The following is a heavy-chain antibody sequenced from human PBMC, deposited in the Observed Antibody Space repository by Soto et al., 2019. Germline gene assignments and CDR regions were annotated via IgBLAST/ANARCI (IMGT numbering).Heavy chain of an antibody. Sequence: PSETLSLTCAVSGGSISSGGYSWSWIRQPPGKGLEWIGYIYHSGSTNYNPSLKSRVTISVDTSKNQFSLKMSSVTAADTAVYYCARDRIVVTEGFDYWGQGTLVTVSS. V-gene: IGHV4-61*08. D-gene: IGHD6-19*01. CDR3: ARDRIVVTEGFDY. J-gene: IGHJ4*02. CDR1: GGSISSGGYS. CDR2: IYHSGST.